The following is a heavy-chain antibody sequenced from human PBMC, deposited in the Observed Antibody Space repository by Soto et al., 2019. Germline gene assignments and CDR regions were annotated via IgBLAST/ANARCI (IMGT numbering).Heavy chain of an antibody. CDR3: ASEGSLSSGWSYYYGMDV. V-gene: IGHV4-30-4*01. CDR2: IYYIGST. Sequence: SETLSLTCTVSGGSISSGDYYWSWIRQPPGKGLEWIGYIYYIGSTYYNPSLKSRVTISVDTSKNQFSLKLSSVTAADTAVYYCASEGSLSSGWSYYYGMDVWGQGTTVTVSS. D-gene: IGHD6-19*01. CDR1: GGSISSGDYY. J-gene: IGHJ6*02.